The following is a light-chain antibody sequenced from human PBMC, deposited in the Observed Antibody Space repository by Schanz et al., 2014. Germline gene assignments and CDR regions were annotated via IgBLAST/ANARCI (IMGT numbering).Light chain of an antibody. CDR1: SSDVGNYNL. J-gene: IGLJ3*02. CDR3: CSYAGLSSWV. Sequence: QSALTQPASVSGSPGESITISCTGTSSDVGNYNLVSWYQQDAGKAPKLIIYEGSKRPSGVSHRFSGSKSGSTASLTISGLQAEDEADYFCCSYAGLSSWVFGGGTKLTVL. V-gene: IGLV2-23*01. CDR2: EGS.